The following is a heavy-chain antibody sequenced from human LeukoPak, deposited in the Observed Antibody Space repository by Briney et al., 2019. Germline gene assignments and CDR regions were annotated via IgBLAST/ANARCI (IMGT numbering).Heavy chain of an antibody. Sequence: PGGSLRLSCAASGFTFSNYAMHWVRQAPGKGLEWVSLISSGGTYEYYADSVKGRFTISRDNSKNTLYLQLNSLRAVDTAVYYCARDSTYYYDSGSSGPHYFDNWGQGTLVTVSS. D-gene: IGHD3-10*01. CDR2: ISSGGTYE. CDR1: GFTFSNYA. V-gene: IGHV3-30*01. J-gene: IGHJ4*02. CDR3: ARDSTYYYDSGSSGPHYFDN.